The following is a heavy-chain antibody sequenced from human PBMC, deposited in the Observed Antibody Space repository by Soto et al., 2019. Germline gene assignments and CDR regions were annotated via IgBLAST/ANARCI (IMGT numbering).Heavy chain of an antibody. Sequence: QVQLVQSGAEVKKPGSSVKVSCKASVGTFSRDSFSWVRQAPGQGLEWMGGIIPMLDTPIYAQKFQDRVTITADESTSTAYMQLSSLRSGDTAVYYCARSGGLDRDFNYWGQGSLVTVSS. CDR1: VGTFSRDS. J-gene: IGHJ4*02. D-gene: IGHD2-15*01. CDR3: ARSGGLDRDFNY. CDR2: IIPMLDTP. V-gene: IGHV1-69*12.